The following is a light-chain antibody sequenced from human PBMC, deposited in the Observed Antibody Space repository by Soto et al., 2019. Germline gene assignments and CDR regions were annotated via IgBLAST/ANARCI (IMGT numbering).Light chain of an antibody. J-gene: IGLJ2*01. V-gene: IGLV1-40*01. Sequence: QSVLTQPPSVSGAPGQRVTISCTGSSSNIGAGYDVHWYLQLPGTAPKLLIYGNINRPSGVPDRFSGSKSGTSASLAITGLQAEGEADYYCQSYDSSLSGVVFGGGTKVTVL. CDR1: SSNIGAGYD. CDR2: GNI. CDR3: QSYDSSLSGVV.